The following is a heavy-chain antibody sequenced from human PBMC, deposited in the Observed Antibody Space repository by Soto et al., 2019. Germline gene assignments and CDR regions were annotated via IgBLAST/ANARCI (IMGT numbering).Heavy chain of an antibody. CDR2: IKSKRDGGTT. CDR3: TTDRFSSPVDH. V-gene: IGHV3-15*01. Sequence: GGSLRLSCAASGFSFSDAWMSWVRQTPGKGLEWVGRIKSKRDGGTTDYAAPVKGRFTISRDDSKNTLYLQMNSLKTEDTAVYYCTTDRFSSPVDHWGQGTLVTVSS. CDR1: GFSFSDAW. D-gene: IGHD3-10*01. J-gene: IGHJ4*02.